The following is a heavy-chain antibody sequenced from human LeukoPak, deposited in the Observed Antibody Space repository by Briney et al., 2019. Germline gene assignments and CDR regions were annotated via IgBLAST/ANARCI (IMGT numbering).Heavy chain of an antibody. Sequence: PGGSLRLSCAASGFTFSSYGMHWVRQAPGKGLEWVAFIRYDGSNKYYADSVKGRFTISRDNSKNTLYLQMNSLRAEDTAVYYCAKSLGYCSSTSCYDVYAFDIWGQGTMVTVSS. J-gene: IGHJ3*02. CDR2: IRYDGSNK. CDR1: GFTFSSYG. D-gene: IGHD2-2*01. V-gene: IGHV3-30*02. CDR3: AKSLGYCSSTSCYDVYAFDI.